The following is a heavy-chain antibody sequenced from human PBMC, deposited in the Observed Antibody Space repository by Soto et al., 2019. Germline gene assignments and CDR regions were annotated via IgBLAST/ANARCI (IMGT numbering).Heavy chain of an antibody. V-gene: IGHV4-34*01. Sequence: GSLRLSCAASGFTFSDYYMSWIRQPPGKGLEWIGEINHSGSTNYNPSLKSRVTISVDTSKNQFSLKLSSVTAADTAVYYCARGHQQWLVHWFDPWGRGTLVTVSS. CDR3: ARGHQQWLVHWFDP. J-gene: IGHJ5*02. CDR2: INHSGST. CDR1: GFTFSDYY. D-gene: IGHD6-19*01.